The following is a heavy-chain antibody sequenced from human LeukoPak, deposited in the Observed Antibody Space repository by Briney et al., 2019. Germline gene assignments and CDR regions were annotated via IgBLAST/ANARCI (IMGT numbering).Heavy chain of an antibody. CDR1: GFTFSSYE. J-gene: IGHJ6*02. D-gene: IGHD3-22*01. CDR2: ISSSGTTI. V-gene: IGHV3-48*03. Sequence: GGSLRLSCAASGFTFSSYEMNWVRQAPGKGLEWVSYISSSGTTIYSADSVKGRFTISRDNAKNSLYLQMNSLRAEDTAVYYCARHVYDSGGFYSGMDVWGQGTTVTVSS. CDR3: ARHVYDSGGFYSGMDV.